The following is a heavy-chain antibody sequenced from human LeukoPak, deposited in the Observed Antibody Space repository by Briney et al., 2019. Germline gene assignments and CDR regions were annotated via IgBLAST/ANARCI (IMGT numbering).Heavy chain of an antibody. V-gene: IGHV1-46*01. CDR2: INPSGGST. Sequence: ASVKVSCKASGYTITSYYMHWVRQAPGQGLEWMGIINPSGGSTSYAQKFQGRVTMTRDTSTSTVYMELSSLRSEDTAVYYCARGRYDFWSGPTTYYFDYWGQGTLVTVSS. J-gene: IGHJ4*02. CDR3: ARGRYDFWSGPTTYYFDY. CDR1: GYTITSYY. D-gene: IGHD3-3*01.